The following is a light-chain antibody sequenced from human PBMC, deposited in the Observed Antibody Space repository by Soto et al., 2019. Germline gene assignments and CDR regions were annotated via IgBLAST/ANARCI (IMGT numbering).Light chain of an antibody. CDR3: AAWDGSVSGWV. V-gene: IGLV1-47*01. Sequence: QSVLTQPPSASGTPGQRVTISCSGSSSNIGSNYVNWYQQIPGTAPNLLIYRNSQRPSGVPDRFSGSKSGTSASLAISGPRSEDEADYYCAAWDGSVSGWVFGGGTKLTVL. CDR1: SSNIGSNY. CDR2: RNS. J-gene: IGLJ3*02.